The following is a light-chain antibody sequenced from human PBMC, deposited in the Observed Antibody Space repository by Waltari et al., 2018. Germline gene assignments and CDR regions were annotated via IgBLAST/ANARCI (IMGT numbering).Light chain of an antibody. CDR2: GAS. V-gene: IGKV3D-15*01. CDR1: QNINSN. CDR3: QQYNNWPPWT. Sequence: EIVMTQSPATLSVSPGEGATLSCRASQNINSNLAWYQQQPGPTPRLLIYGASTRAIGIPARFSGSGSGTEFTLTISSLQSEDFALYYCQQYNNWPPWTFGQGTKVEIK. J-gene: IGKJ1*01.